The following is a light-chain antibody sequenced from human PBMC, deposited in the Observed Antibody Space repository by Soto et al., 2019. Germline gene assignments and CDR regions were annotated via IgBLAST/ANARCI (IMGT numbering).Light chain of an antibody. CDR1: TSNIGNNY. CDR3: GTWDNSLSAVL. J-gene: IGLJ2*01. V-gene: IGLV1-51*01. CDR2: DNN. Sequence: QSVLTQPPSVSAAPGQGVTISCSGSTSNIGNNYVSWYQQFPGTAPKLLIYDNNKRPSGIPDRFSGSKSGTSATLGITGLQTGDEADYYCGTWDNSLSAVLFGGGTKLTV.